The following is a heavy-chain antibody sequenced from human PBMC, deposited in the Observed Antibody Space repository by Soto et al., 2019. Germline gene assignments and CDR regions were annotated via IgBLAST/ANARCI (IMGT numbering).Heavy chain of an antibody. CDR3: ARSGVRYCSSTSCATRPPHDAFDI. J-gene: IGHJ3*02. D-gene: IGHD2-2*01. Sequence: QVQLVESGGGVVQPGRSLRLSCAASGFTFSSYGMHWVRQAPGKGLEWVAVIWYDGSNKYYADSVKGRFTISRDNSKNTLYLQMNSLRAEDTAVYYCARSGVRYCSSTSCATRPPHDAFDIWGQGTMVTVSS. CDR2: IWYDGSNK. V-gene: IGHV3-33*01. CDR1: GFTFSSYG.